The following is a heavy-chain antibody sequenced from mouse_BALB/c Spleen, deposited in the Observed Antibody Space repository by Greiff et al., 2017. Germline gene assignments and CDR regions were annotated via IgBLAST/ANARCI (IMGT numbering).Heavy chain of an antibody. V-gene: IGHV2-2*01. CDR3: ARIYYDYDNYFDY. J-gene: IGHJ2*01. D-gene: IGHD2-4*01. CDR2: IWSGGST. Sequence: QVQLQQSGPGLVQPSQSLSITCTVSGFSLTSYSVHWVRQSPGKGLEWLGVIWSGGSTDYNAAFISRLSISKDNSKSQVFLKMNSLQTDDTAMYYCARIYYDYDNYFDYWGQGTTLTVSS. CDR1: GFSLTSYS.